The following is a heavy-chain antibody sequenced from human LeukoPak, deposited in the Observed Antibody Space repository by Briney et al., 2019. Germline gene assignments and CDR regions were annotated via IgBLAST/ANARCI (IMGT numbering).Heavy chain of an antibody. CDR2: ISSKSNTM. D-gene: IGHD3-22*01. CDR3: ATWGFYSDISNYSPGPFNI. Sequence: GGSLRLSCAAAGFTFSSYAMHWVRQAPGKGLEWVSRISSKSNTMYYADSVKGRFTISRDNTKNSLYLQMNSLRAEDTAVYYCATWGFYSDISNYSPGPFNIWGQGTMVTVSS. CDR1: GFTFSSYA. V-gene: IGHV3-48*04. J-gene: IGHJ3*02.